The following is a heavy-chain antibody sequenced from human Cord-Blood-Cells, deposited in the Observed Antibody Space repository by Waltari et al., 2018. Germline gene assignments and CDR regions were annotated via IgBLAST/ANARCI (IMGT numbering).Heavy chain of an antibody. CDR1: GGTFSSYA. V-gene: IGHV1-69*12. Sequence: QVQLVQSGAEVTKPASALKVSFNASGGTFSSYANSWCRQAPGQGLEWMGGISPIFGTANYAQKFQGRGTITADESTSAGYSERRRLISDDTAGYYCARGMASDACDSWGQGTMVTVSS. D-gene: IGHD2-8*01. CDR2: ISPIFGTA. J-gene: IGHJ3*02. CDR3: ARGMASDACDS.